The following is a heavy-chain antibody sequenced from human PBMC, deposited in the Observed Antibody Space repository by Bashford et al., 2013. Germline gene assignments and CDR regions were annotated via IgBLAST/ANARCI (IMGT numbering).Heavy chain of an antibody. CDR1: GYTFTSYD. J-gene: IGHJ4*02. CDR3: ARDAQRWGDIVVVPAAFMAFDY. Sequence: ASVKVSCKASGYTFTSYDINWVRQATGQGLEWMGWMNPNSGNTGYAQKFQGRVTMTRNTSISTAYMELSSLRSEDTAVYYCARDAQRWGDIVVVPAAFMAFDYVGPGNPGHRLL. V-gene: IGHV1-8*01. D-gene: IGHD2-2*01. CDR2: MNPNSGNT.